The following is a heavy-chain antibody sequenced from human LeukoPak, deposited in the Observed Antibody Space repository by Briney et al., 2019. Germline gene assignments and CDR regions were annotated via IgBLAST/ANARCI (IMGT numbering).Heavy chain of an antibody. V-gene: IGHV3-48*04. J-gene: IGHJ4*02. CDR2: ISSSSSTI. CDR1: GFTFSSYS. CDR3: ARENDEQQLAFPLDG. D-gene: IGHD6-13*01. Sequence: SGGSLRLSCAASGFTFSSYSMNWVRQAPGKGLEWVSYISSSSSTIYYADSVKGRFTISRDNARNSLYLQMNSLRAEDTAVYYCARENDEQQLAFPLDGWGQGTLVTVSS.